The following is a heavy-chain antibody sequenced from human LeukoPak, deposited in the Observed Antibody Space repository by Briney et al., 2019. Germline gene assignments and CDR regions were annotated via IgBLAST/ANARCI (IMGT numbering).Heavy chain of an antibody. CDR3: AKDPFDY. J-gene: IGHJ4*02. V-gene: IGHV3-9*01. CDR1: GFTFDDYP. Sequence: GGSLRLSCAASGFTFDDYPMHWVRQAPGKGLEWVSGISWNSGSIGYADSVKGRFTISRDNAKNSLYLQMNSLRAEDTALYYCAKDPFDYWGQGTLVTVSS. CDR2: ISWNSGSI.